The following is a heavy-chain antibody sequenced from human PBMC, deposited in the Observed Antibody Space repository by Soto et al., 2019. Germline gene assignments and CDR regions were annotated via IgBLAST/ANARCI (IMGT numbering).Heavy chain of an antibody. Sequence: QVQLVQSGAEVKKPGASVKVSCKASGYTFTSYGISWVRQAPGQGLEWMGWINAYNGNTNYAQKLQGRVTMTPDTSTSTAYLELRRRRSDDTAVYYCARVLPPFGPWGQGTLVTVSS. V-gene: IGHV1-18*01. CDR3: ARVLPPFGP. J-gene: IGHJ5*02. CDR1: GYTFTSYG. CDR2: INAYNGNT.